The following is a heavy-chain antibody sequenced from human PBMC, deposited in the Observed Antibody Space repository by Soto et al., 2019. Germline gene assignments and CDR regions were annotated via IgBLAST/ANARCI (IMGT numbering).Heavy chain of an antibody. V-gene: IGHV3-23*01. J-gene: IGHJ4*02. CDR3: ARAGLGVPGDHWDY. CDR1: GFTFSNYA. CDR2: ISGSGSGT. D-gene: IGHD2-21*01. Sequence: PGGSLRLSCAGSGFTFSNYAINWVRQAPGKGLEWVAAISGSGSGTYRADWAKGRFTISRDNSKNTVYLQMNSLRAEDTALYYCARAGLGVPGDHWDYWGQGXRVTVYS.